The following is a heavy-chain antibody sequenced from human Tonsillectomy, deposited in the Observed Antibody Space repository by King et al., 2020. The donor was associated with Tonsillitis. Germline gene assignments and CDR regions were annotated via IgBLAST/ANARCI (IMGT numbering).Heavy chain of an antibody. V-gene: IGHV3-23*04. CDR2: ISGSGGTT. D-gene: IGHD6-6*01. CDR1: GFTFSSYA. CDR3: VSHSSLFQH. Sequence: VQLVESGGGLVQPGGSLRLSCAASGFTFSSYAMSWVRQAPGKGLEWVSAISGSGGTTDYADSVKGRFTISRENSKNTLYLQMNSLRAEDTAVYYCVSHSSLFQHWGQGTLVTVSS. J-gene: IGHJ1*01.